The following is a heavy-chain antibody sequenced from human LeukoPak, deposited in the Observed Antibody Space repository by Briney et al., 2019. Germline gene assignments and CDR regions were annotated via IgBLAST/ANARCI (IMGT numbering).Heavy chain of an antibody. CDR1: GFTFSSYE. D-gene: IGHD3-10*01. J-gene: IGHJ4*02. CDR2: ISSSGSTI. CDR3: ARDMVRGVMPH. Sequence: PGGSLRLSCAASGFTFSSYEMNWVRQAPGKGLEWVSYISSSGSTIYYADSIRGRFTISRDNAKNSLYLQMNSLRAEDTAVYYCARDMVRGVMPHWGQGTLVTVSS. V-gene: IGHV3-48*03.